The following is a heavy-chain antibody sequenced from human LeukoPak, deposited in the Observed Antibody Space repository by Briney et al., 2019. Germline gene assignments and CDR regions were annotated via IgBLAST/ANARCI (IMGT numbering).Heavy chain of an antibody. CDR1: GFSFSDYW. CDR2: INTDGTTT. CDR3: VRGGLEPFDM. J-gene: IGHJ3*02. D-gene: IGHD1-1*01. V-gene: IGHV3-74*01. Sequence: GGSLRLSCAPSGFSFSDYWMRWVRQAPGKGLAWVSRINTDGTTTNHADSVTGRFTISRDNAKNMLYLQMNSLRAEDTAVYYCVRGGLEPFDMWGQGTMVTVSS.